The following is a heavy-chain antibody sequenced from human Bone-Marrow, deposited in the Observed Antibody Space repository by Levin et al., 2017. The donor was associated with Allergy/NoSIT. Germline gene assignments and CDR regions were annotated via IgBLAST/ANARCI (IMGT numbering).Heavy chain of an antibody. Sequence: SQTLSLTCTVSGGSISPYYWSWIRQSPVRGLEWIGYIYYRGSSYDNLFLPPLVPLSLDMSKNQFSLTLNSVTAADTAVYYCAREVKGYSYGYFDYWGQGTLVTVSS. D-gene: IGHD5-18*01. CDR1: GGSISPYY. CDR3: AREVKGYSYGYFDY. J-gene: IGHJ4*02. V-gene: IGHV4-59*01. CDR2: IYYRGSS.